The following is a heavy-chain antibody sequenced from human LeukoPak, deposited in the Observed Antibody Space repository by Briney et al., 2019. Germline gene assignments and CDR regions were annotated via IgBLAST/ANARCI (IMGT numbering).Heavy chain of an antibody. J-gene: IGHJ4*02. CDR2: IKQDGSEK. CDR1: GFTFSDNL. CDR3: TRGGYSTSWYWIY. Sequence: GGSLRLSCAVSGFTFSDNLMTWVRQAPGKGLEWVATIKQDGSEKYYVDSVRGRFTISRVNAENSLYLQMNSLRAEDTAVYHCTRGGYSTSWYWIYWGPGTLATVSS. D-gene: IGHD2-2*01. V-gene: IGHV3-7*03.